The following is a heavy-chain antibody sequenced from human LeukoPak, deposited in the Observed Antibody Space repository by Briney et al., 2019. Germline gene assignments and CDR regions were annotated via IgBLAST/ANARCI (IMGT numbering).Heavy chain of an antibody. V-gene: IGHV4-59*01. J-gene: IGHJ3*02. CDR3: ARDHRDAFDI. CDR2: IYYSGST. CDR1: GGSISSYY. Sequence: PSETLSLTCTVSGGSISSYYWSWIRQPPGKGLEWIGYIYYSGSTNYNPSPKSRVTISVDTSKNQFSLKLSSVTAADTAVYYCARDHRDAFDIWGQGTMVTVSS.